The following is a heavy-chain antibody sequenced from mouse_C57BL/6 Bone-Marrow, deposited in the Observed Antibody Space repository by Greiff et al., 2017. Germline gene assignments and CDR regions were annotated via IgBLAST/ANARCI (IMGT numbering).Heavy chain of an antibody. V-gene: IGHV10-3*01. CDR2: IRSKSSNYAT. CDR1: GFTFNTYA. J-gene: IGHJ3*01. CDR3: VRVRGRRFAY. Sequence: EVQGVESGGGLVQPKGSLKLSCAASGFTFNTYAMHWVCPAPGKGLEWVARIRSKSSNYATYYADSVKDRFTISRDDSQSMLYLQMNNRKTEDTAMYYCVRVRGRRFAYWGQGTLVTVSA.